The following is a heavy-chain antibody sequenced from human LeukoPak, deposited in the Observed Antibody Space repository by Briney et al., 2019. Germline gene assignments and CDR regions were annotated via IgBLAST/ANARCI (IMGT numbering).Heavy chain of an antibody. CDR1: MGSISSSKW. V-gene: IGHV4-4*02. Sequence: SGTLSLTCSVSMGSISSSKWWSWVRQSPVRGLEGLGEIYLYGTINYNPSFTSRVTMSVDRSRNQFSLKLTSVTAAETAGYYCARGGTRFLERWFDPWGQGTLVTVSS. D-gene: IGHD3-3*01. CDR2: IYLYGTI. CDR3: ARGGTRFLERWFDP. J-gene: IGHJ5*02.